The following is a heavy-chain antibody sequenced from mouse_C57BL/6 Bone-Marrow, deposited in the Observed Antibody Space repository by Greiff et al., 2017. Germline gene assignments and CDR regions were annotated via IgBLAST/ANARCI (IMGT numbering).Heavy chain of an antibody. V-gene: IGHV1-80*01. J-gene: IGHJ2*01. CDR2: IYPGDGDT. Sequence: QVQLKESGAELVKPGASVKISCKASGYAFSSYWMNWVKQRPGKGLEWIGQIYPGDGDTNYNGKFKGKATLTADKSSSTAYMQLRSLTSEDSAVYFCARRRSTMITHYFDYWGQGTTLTVSS. D-gene: IGHD2-4*01. CDR3: ARRRSTMITHYFDY. CDR1: GYAFSSYW.